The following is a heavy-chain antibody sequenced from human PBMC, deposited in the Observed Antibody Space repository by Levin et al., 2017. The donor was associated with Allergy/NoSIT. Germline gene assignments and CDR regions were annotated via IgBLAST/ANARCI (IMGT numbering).Heavy chain of an antibody. D-gene: IGHD5-12*01. CDR2: INPNSGGT. Sequence: ASVKVSCKASGYTFTGYHMHWVRQAPGQGLEWMGWINPNSGGTNYVQKFQGRVTMTRDTSISTAYMEVSGLKSDDTAVYYCARDQCGYSDYDCAFDIWGQGTMVTVSS. CDR1: GYTFTGYH. V-gene: IGHV1-2*02. J-gene: IGHJ3*02. CDR3: ARDQCGYSDYDCAFDI.